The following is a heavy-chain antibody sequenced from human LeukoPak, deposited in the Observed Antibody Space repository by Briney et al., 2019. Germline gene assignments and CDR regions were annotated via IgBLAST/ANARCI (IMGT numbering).Heavy chain of an antibody. CDR1: GYTFTGYY. Sequence: ASVKVSCKASGYTFTGYYMHWVQLAPGQGLEWMGWINPNSGGTNYAQKFQGRVTMTRDTSISTAYMELSRLRSDDTAVYYCARVFPLRHAFDIWGQGTMVTVSS. V-gene: IGHV1-2*02. CDR3: ARVFPLRHAFDI. J-gene: IGHJ3*02. CDR2: INPNSGGT. D-gene: IGHD2-21*02.